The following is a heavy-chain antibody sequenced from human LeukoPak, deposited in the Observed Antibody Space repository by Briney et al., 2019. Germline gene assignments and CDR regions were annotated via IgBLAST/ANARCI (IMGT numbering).Heavy chain of an antibody. Sequence: GGSLRLSCAASGFTFSSYSMSWSRQAPGKGLEWVSYISSSGSTIYYADSVKGRFTISRDNAKNSLYLQMNSLRAEDTAVYYCARYGSGSYYNRYFDYWGQGTLVTVSS. D-gene: IGHD3-10*01. CDR2: ISSSGSTI. CDR1: GFTFSSYS. CDR3: ARYGSGSYYNRYFDY. J-gene: IGHJ4*02. V-gene: IGHV3-48*04.